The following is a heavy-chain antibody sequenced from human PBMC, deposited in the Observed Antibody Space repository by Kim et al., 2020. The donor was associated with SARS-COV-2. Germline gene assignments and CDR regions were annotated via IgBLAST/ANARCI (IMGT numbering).Heavy chain of an antibody. CDR3: ARDRAVGYSYGYPYYYYYGMDV. V-gene: IGHV6-1*01. CDR2: TYYRSKWYN. D-gene: IGHD5-18*01. Sequence: SQTLSLTCAISGDSVSSNSAAWNWIRQSPSRGLEWLGRTYYRSKWYNDYAVSVKSRITINPDTSKNQFSLQLNSVTPEDTAVYYCARDRAVGYSYGYPYYYYYGMDVWGQGTTVTVSS. J-gene: IGHJ6*02. CDR1: GDSVSSNSAA.